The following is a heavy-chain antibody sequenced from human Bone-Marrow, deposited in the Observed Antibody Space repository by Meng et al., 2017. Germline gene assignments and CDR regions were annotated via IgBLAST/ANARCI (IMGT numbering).Heavy chain of an antibody. D-gene: IGHD6-19*01. J-gene: IGHJ4*02. CDR2: MNPGSGIT. Sequence: QVQLVRSVAEVKKPGASVNVSCKASGYTSTTYDINRVRQAAGQGLEGMGYMNPGSGITALAQKFQGRLSMTSDTSISTAYMELSDLISEDSAMYYCAICLAGCDYWGQGTLVTVSS. CDR3: AICLAGCDY. V-gene: IGHV1-8*01. CDR1: GYTSTTYD.